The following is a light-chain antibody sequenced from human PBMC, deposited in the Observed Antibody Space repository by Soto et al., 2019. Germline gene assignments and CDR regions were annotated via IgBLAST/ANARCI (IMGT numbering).Light chain of an antibody. CDR2: DVT. J-gene: IGLJ1*01. V-gene: IGLV2-11*01. CDR3: CSYAGTYTLYV. Sequence: QSALTQPCSVSGSPGQSVTISCTGTSSDVGAYNYVSWYQQHPGKAPKLMIYDVTKRPSGVPDRFSGSKSGNTASLTISGLQGEDEADYYCCSYAGTYTLYVFGTGTKLTVL. CDR1: SSDVGAYNY.